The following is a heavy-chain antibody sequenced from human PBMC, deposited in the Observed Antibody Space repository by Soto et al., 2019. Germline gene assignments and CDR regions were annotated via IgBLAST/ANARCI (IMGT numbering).Heavy chain of an antibody. J-gene: IGHJ4*02. CDR2: IKNKTDGGIA. CDR1: GFSFSKAW. V-gene: IGHV3-15*01. Sequence: GGSLRLSCAASGFSFSKAWMSWVRLTPGKGLEWVVRIKNKTDGGIADYPAPVRDRFTVSRDDSRSTLYLQMNSLKTEDTAVYYCITDPYYDFWSGYHFDYWGQGTLVTVSS. CDR3: ITDPYYDFWSGYHFDY. D-gene: IGHD3-3*01.